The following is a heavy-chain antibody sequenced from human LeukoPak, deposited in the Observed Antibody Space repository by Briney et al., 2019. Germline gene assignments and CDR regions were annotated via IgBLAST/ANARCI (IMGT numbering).Heavy chain of an antibody. CDR3: AGKIAWWALDI. V-gene: IGHV7-4-1*02. Sequence: ASVKVSCKDSGHTFTSYAMNWVRQAPGQGLEWMGWINTNTGNPTYAQGFTGRFVFSLDTSVSTAYLQISSLKAEDTAVYYCAGKIAWWALDIWGQGTMVTVSS. D-gene: IGHD2-8*02. CDR1: GHTFTSYA. CDR2: INTNTGNP. J-gene: IGHJ3*02.